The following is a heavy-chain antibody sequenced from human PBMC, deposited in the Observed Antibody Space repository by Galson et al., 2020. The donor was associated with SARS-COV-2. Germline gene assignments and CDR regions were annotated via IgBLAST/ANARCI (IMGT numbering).Heavy chain of an antibody. V-gene: IGHV3-15*01. D-gene: IGHD2-2*01. CDR3: TTDGCSSTSCYFAPYYYYYGMDV. CDR2: IKSKTDGGTT. Sequence: TGGSLRLSCAASGFTFSNAWMSWVRQAPGKGLEWVGRIKSKTDGGTTDYAAPVKGRFTISRDDSKNTLYLQMNSLKTEDTAVYYCTTDGCSSTSCYFAPYYYYYGMDVWGQGTTVTVSS. J-gene: IGHJ6*02. CDR1: GFTFSNAW.